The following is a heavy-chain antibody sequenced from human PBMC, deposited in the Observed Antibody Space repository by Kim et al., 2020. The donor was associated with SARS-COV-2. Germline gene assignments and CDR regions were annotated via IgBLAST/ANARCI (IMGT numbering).Heavy chain of an antibody. J-gene: IGHJ4*02. D-gene: IGHD3-22*01. CDR3: ARVMGYDSSGYYER. Sequence: YAQKFQGRVTITADESTSTAYMELSSLRSEDTAVYYCARVMGYDSSGYYERWGQGTLVTVSS. V-gene: IGHV1-69*01.